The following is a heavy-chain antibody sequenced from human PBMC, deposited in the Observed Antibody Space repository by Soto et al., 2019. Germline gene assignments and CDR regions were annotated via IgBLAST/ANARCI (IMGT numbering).Heavy chain of an antibody. CDR1: GFTFSSYA. CDR3: AKWAKRSPFDP. V-gene: IGHV3-23*01. CDR2: ISGSGGST. J-gene: IGHJ5*02. Sequence: GGSLRLSCAASGFTFSSYAMTWVRQAPGKGLEWASAISGSGGSTYYADSVKGRFTISRDSSKNTLYLQMNSLRVEDTAVYYCAKWAKRSPFDPWGQGTLVTVSS.